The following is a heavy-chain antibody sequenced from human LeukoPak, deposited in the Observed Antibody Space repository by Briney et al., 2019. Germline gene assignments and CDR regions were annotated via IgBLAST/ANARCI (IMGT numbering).Heavy chain of an antibody. CDR1: GGSISSSSHY. D-gene: IGHD3-3*01. V-gene: IGHV4-39*07. CDR3: ARLGVTIFGLAYYFDY. J-gene: IGHJ4*02. CDR2: IYYSGST. Sequence: SETLSLTCTVSGGSISSSSHYWGWIRQPPGKGLEWIGSIYYSGSTYYNPSLKSRVTISVDTSKNQFSLKLSSVTAADTAVYYCARLGVTIFGLAYYFDYWGQGTLVTVPS.